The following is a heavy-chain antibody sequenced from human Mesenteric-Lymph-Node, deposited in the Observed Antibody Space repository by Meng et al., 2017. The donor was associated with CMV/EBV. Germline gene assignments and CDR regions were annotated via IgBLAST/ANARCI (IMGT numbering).Heavy chain of an antibody. Sequence: SVKVSCKASGGTFSNYAINWVRQAPGQGLEWMGGLIPILGVANYTQKFQGRITLTADKSTTTAYMQLSGLRSDDTAVYYCARAWQLVYPLDYWGQGTLVTVSS. CDR3: ARAWQLVYPLDY. CDR1: GGTFSNYA. D-gene: IGHD6-6*01. CDR2: LIPILGVA. V-gene: IGHV1-69*10. J-gene: IGHJ4*02.